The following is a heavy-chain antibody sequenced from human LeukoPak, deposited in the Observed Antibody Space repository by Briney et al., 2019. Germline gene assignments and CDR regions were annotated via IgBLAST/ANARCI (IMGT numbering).Heavy chain of an antibody. CDR1: GGSISSSSYY. D-gene: IGHD5-18*01. CDR3: ARVPERQLWLRGVYFDY. V-gene: IGHV4-39*07. CDR2: IYYSGGT. Sequence: SETLSLTCTVSGGSISSSSYYWGWIRQPPGKGLEWVGSIYYSGGTYYNPSLKSRVTISVDTSKNQFSLKLSSVTAADTAVYYCARVPERQLWLRGVYFDYWGQGTLVTVSS. J-gene: IGHJ4*02.